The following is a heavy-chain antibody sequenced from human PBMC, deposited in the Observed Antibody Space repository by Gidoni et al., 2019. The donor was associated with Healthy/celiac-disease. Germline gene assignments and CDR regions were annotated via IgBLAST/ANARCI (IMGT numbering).Heavy chain of an antibody. V-gene: IGHV3-30*02. D-gene: IGHD1-1*01. CDR2: IRYDGSNK. CDR3: AKVVVQGVERHPLDY. Sequence: QVQLVESGGGVVQPGGSLRLSCAASGFTFSSYGMHWVSQAPGKGLGWVAFIRYDGSNKYYADSVKGRFTISRDNSKNTLYLQMNSLRAEDTAVYYCAKVVVQGVERHPLDYWGQGTLVTVS. CDR1: GFTFSSYG. J-gene: IGHJ4*02.